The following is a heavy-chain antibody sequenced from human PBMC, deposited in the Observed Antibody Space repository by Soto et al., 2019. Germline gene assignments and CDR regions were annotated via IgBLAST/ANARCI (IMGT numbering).Heavy chain of an antibody. CDR1: GDSVSSNSAA. CDR2: TYYRSKWYN. CDR3: ARGVYCSSTSCYKLYYYGMDV. V-gene: IGHV6-1*01. J-gene: IGHJ6*02. Sequence: SQTLSLTCVISGDSVSSNSAAWNWIRQSPSRGLEWLGRTYYRSKWYNDYAVSVKSRITINPDTSKNQFSLQLNSVTPEDTAVYYCARGVYCSSTSCYKLYYYGMDVWGQGTTVTVSS. D-gene: IGHD2-2*02.